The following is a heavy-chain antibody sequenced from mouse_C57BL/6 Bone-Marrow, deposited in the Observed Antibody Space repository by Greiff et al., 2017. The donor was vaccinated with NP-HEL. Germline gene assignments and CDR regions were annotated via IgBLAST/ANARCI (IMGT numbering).Heavy chain of an antibody. CDR2: IWSGGST. CDR3: AREIYYGNYGSFDV. J-gene: IGHJ1*03. V-gene: IGHV2-2*01. CDR1: GFSLTSYG. Sequence: VQLQQSGPGLVQPSQSLSITCTVSGFSLTSYGVHWVRQSPGKGLEWLGVIWSGGSTDYNAAFISRLSISKDNSKSQVFFKMNSLQADDTAIYYCAREIYYGNYGSFDVWGTGTTVTVSS. D-gene: IGHD2-1*01.